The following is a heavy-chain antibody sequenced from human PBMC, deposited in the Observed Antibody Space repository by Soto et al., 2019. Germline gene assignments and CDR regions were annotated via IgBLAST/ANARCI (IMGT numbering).Heavy chain of an antibody. V-gene: IGHV4-30-4*01. D-gene: IGHD3-22*01. CDR1: GASISRGDYY. J-gene: IGHJ4*02. Sequence: TLSLTCTVSGASISRGDYYWSWIRQPPGKGLEWIGYIYYRGDTYYNPSLKSRLTMSVDTSKNQLSLKLTSVTAADTAVYYCARAFDDSSGYYGGLGYWGQGTLVTVSS. CDR2: IYYRGDT. CDR3: ARAFDDSSGYYGGLGY.